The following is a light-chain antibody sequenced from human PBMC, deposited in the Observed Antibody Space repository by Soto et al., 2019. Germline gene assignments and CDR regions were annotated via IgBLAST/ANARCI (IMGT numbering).Light chain of an antibody. Sequence: EIVMTQSPATLSVSPGERDTIACRASQSGTSNLAWYQQKPGQAPRLLIYGASTRATGIPARFSGSGSGTEFTRTISRLQSEDFAVYYCQQANNWPPLTFGGGTKFEIQ. CDR3: QQANNWPPLT. J-gene: IGKJ4*01. V-gene: IGKV3-15*01. CDR2: GAS. CDR1: QSGTSN.